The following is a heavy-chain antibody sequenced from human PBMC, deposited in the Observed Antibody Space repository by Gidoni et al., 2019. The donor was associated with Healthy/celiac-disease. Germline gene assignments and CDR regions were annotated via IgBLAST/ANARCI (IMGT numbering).Heavy chain of an antibody. J-gene: IGHJ6*02. CDR1: GYTFTSYA. CDR2: INAGNGNT. Sequence: QVQLVQSGAEVKKPGASVKVSCKASGYTFTSYAMHWVRQAPGQRLEWMGWINAGNGNTKYSQKFQGRVTITRDTSASTAYMELSSLRSEDTAVYYCARDYVYATRYYYYGMDVWGQGTTVTVSS. D-gene: IGHD2-8*01. V-gene: IGHV1-3*01. CDR3: ARDYVYATRYYYYGMDV.